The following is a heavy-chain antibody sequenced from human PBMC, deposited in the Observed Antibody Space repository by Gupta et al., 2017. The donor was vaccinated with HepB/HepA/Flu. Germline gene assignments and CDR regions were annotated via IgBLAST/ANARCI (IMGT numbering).Heavy chain of an antibody. V-gene: IGHV2-70*04. D-gene: IGHD6-13*01. J-gene: IGHJ4*02. Sequence: KESGPALVKPTQTLTLTCTFSGFSLSTSGMRVSWIRQPPGKALEWLARIDWDDDKFYSTSLKTRLTISKDTSKNQVVLTMTNMDPVDTATYYCARISKGGYSSSWYLFDYWGQGTLVTVSS. CDR3: ARISKGGYSSSWYLFDY. CDR1: GFSLSTSGMR. CDR2: IDWDDDK.